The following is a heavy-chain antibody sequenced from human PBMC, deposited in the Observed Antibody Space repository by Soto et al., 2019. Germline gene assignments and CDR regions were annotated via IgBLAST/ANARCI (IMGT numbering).Heavy chain of an antibody. CDR3: ARVGIFGVVIIPVVWFDP. D-gene: IGHD3-3*01. Sequence: ASVKVSCKASGYTFTSYGISWVRQAPGQGLEWMGWISAYNGNTNYAQKLQGRVTMTTDTSTSTAYMELRSLRSDATAVYYCARVGIFGVVIIPVVWFDPWGQGTLVTVSS. J-gene: IGHJ5*02. V-gene: IGHV1-18*01. CDR2: ISAYNGNT. CDR1: GYTFTSYG.